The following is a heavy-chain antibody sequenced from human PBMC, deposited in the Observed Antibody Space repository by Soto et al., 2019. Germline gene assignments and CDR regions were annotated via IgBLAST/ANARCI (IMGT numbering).Heavy chain of an antibody. CDR1: GFTFSTYA. J-gene: IGHJ6*02. D-gene: IGHD2-2*01. Sequence: SGGSLRLSCAASGFTFSTYAMSWVRQAPGKGLEWVSAISGTGGTTYYADSVKGRFTISRDNSKNTLYLQMNSLRAEDTAVYYCAKAGYCNSTSCYGGGLYYYPMDVWGQGTTVTVSS. CDR2: ISGTGGTT. CDR3: AKAGYCNSTSCYGGGLYYYPMDV. V-gene: IGHV3-23*01.